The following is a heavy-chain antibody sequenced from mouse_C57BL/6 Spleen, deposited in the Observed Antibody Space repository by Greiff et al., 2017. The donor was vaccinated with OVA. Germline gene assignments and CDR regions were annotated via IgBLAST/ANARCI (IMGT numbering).Heavy chain of an antibody. CDR1: GFTFSDYY. CDR2: INYDGSST. D-gene: IGHD2-3*01. V-gene: IGHV5-16*01. J-gene: IGHJ4*01. Sequence: EVKLVESEGGLVQPGRSMKLSCTASGFTFSDYYMAWVRQVPEKGLEWVANINYDGSSTYYLDSLKSRFIISRDNAKNILYLQMSSLKSEDTATYYCARDRGYDGYYAMDYWGQGTSVTVSS. CDR3: ARDRGYDGYYAMDY.